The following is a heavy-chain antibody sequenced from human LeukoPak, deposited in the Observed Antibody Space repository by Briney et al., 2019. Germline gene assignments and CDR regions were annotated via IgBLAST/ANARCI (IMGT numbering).Heavy chain of an antibody. Sequence: ASVKVSCKASGYTFTSYYIHWVRQAPGQGLEWMGIINPSGGSTDYAQEFQGRVTMTRDTSTNTAYMDLSSLTSEDTAVYYCARQSSNWFDPWGQGALVTVSS. CDR1: GYTFTSYY. V-gene: IGHV1-46*01. CDR2: INPSGGST. CDR3: ARQSSNWFDP. J-gene: IGHJ5*02.